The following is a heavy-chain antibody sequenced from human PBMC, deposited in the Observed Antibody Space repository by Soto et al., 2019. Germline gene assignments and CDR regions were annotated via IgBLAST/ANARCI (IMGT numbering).Heavy chain of an antibody. CDR1: GYTFTSYG. Sequence: RASVKVSCKASGYTFTSYGISWVRQAPGQGLEWMGWISAYNGNTNYAQKLQGRVTMTTDTSTSTAYMELRSLRSDDTAVYYCARVGGYCSSTSCYYYYYGMDVWGQGTTVTVSS. CDR3: ARVGGYCSSTSCYYYYYGMDV. J-gene: IGHJ6*02. D-gene: IGHD2-2*01. CDR2: ISAYNGNT. V-gene: IGHV1-18*04.